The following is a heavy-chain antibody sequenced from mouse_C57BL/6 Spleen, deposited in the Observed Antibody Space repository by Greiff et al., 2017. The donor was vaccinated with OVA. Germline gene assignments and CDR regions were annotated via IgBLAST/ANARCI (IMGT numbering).Heavy chain of an antibody. CDR2: IDPYNGGT. J-gene: IGHJ4*01. Sequence: ELQLQQSGPVLVKPGASVKMSCKASGYTFTDYYMNWVKQSHGKSLEWIGVIDPYNGGTTYHQKFKGKATLTVDKSSSTAYIELNSLTSEDSAVYFCARRDIYYGAMDYWGQGTSVTVSS. V-gene: IGHV1-19*01. CDR1: GYTFTDYY. CDR3: ARRDIYYGAMDY. D-gene: IGHD1-1*01.